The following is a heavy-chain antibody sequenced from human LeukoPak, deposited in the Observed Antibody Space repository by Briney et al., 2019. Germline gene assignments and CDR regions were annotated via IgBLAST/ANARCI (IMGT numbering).Heavy chain of an antibody. CDR3: ARVNYAGGFDY. CDR2: VYSDGTT. J-gene: IGHJ4*02. V-gene: IGHV3-66*01. D-gene: IGHD1-7*01. CDR1: GFSVSSDY. Sequence: PGGSLRLSCAASGFSVSSDYMSWVRQAPGKGLEWVSIVYSDGTTYYADSVKGRFSVSRDISKNTMNVQMNGLGPEDTAVYYCARVNYAGGFDYWGQGTLVTVSS.